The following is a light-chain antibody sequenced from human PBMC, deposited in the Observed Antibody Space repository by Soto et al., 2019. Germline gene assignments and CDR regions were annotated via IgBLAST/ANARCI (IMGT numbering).Light chain of an antibody. J-gene: IGKJ1*01. CDR2: KAS. CDR1: QSISDW. CDR3: QQYNSYSRT. Sequence: DIQMTQSPSTLSASVGDIVTITCRASQSISDWLAWYQQKPGKAPKLLIYKASSLESGVPSRFSGSGSGTEFTLTISSLQSDDFATYYCQQYNSYSRTFGQGTTVDIK. V-gene: IGKV1-5*03.